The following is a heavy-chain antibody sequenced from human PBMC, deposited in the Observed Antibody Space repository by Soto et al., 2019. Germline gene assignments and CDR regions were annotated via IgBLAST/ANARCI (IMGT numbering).Heavy chain of an antibody. V-gene: IGHV1-2*02. CDR1: GYIFTAYS. J-gene: IGHJ4*02. Sequence: ASVKVSCKASGYIFTAYSMHWVRQAPGQGLEWLGWINPNSGDTIYAQKFQDRVTMTCDTSVSTAYLELSSLSSDDTALYYCAREASAVVALDYWGQGTLVTVSS. D-gene: IGHD2-15*01. CDR3: AREASAVVALDY. CDR2: INPNSGDT.